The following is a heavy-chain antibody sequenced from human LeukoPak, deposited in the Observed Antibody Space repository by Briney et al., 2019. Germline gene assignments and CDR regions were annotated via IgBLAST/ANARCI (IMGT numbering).Heavy chain of an antibody. CDR1: GGSISSYY. CDR2: IYYSEST. Sequence: SETLSLTCTVSGGSISSYYWSWIRQPPGKGLEWIGYIYYSESTNYNPSLKSRVTISVDTSKNQFSLKLRSVTAADTAVYYCARHSAMDTYSFDYWGQGTLVTVSS. J-gene: IGHJ4*02. CDR3: ARHSAMDTYSFDY. D-gene: IGHD5-18*01. V-gene: IGHV4-59*08.